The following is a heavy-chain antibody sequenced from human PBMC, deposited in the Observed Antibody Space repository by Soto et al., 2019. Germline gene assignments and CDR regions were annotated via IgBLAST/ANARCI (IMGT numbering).Heavy chain of an antibody. V-gene: IGHV4-59*01. D-gene: IGHD2-15*01. CDR2: VDDSGTT. CDR1: AGSMRNYY. CDR3: SRDVSCSGGSCYPNDWFDP. Sequence: QVQLQQSGPGLVKPSETLSLTCSVSAGSMRNYYWSWIRQPPGKGLEWIGNVDDSGTTKYNPSLRSRLTISVDTSTNQFYLKLSSVIAADTAVYYCSRDVSCSGGSCYPNDWFDPWGQGTLVTVSS. J-gene: IGHJ5*02.